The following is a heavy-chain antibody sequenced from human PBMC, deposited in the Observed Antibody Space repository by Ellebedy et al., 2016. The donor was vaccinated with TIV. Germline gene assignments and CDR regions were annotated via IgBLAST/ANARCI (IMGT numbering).Heavy chain of an antibody. Sequence: AASVKVSCKASGYSFSSYYMHWVRQAPGQGLEWMGIINPNDDTKYYAQNFQGRVTVTRDTSANTVYMELSSLRSEDTALYYCARAMGATTHYYYGMDVWGQGTTVTVSS. V-gene: IGHV1-46*01. CDR3: ARAMGATTHYYYGMDV. CDR1: GYSFSSYY. D-gene: IGHD1-26*01. J-gene: IGHJ6*02. CDR2: INPNDDTK.